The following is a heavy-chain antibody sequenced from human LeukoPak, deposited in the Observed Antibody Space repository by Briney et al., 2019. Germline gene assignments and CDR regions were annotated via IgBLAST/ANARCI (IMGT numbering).Heavy chain of an antibody. Sequence: QSGGSLRLSCAASGFTFSSYAMSWVRQAPGKGLEWVPAISGSGGSTYYADSVKGRFTISRDNSKNTLYLQMNSLRAEDTAVYYCANYGSGSPRDYWGQGTLVTVSS. CDR1: GFTFSSYA. CDR3: ANYGSGSPRDY. V-gene: IGHV3-23*01. D-gene: IGHD3-10*01. J-gene: IGHJ4*02. CDR2: ISGSGGST.